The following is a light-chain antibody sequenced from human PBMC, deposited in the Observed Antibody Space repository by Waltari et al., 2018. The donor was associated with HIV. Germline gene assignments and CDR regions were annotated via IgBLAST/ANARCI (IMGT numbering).Light chain of an antibody. Sequence: SYVLTQPPSVSMAPGKTARITCGGNKIGSKSVHWYQQKPGQAPVVVIYDNSDRPSGLPQRFSGANAWNTATLTISRVEAEDEADYYCQVWDTSRDQPVFGGGTKLTVL. CDR2: DNS. J-gene: IGLJ3*02. CDR1: KIGSKS. CDR3: QVWDTSRDQPV. V-gene: IGLV3-21*04.